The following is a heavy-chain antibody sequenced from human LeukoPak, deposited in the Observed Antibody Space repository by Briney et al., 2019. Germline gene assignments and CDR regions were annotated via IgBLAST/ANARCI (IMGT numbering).Heavy chain of an antibody. CDR2: IRYEGSNK. D-gene: IGHD1-14*01. CDR1: GFTFNTYG. CDR3: ARGRGNRDHHYRYGMDL. V-gene: IGHV3-30*02. Sequence: GGSLRLSCAVSGFTFNTYGMHWVRQAPGKGLEWVAFIRYEGSNKYYADSVKGRFTISRDNSKNTLYLQMNSLTDEDTAVYYCARGRGNRDHHYRYGMDLWGQGTTVTVSS. J-gene: IGHJ6*02.